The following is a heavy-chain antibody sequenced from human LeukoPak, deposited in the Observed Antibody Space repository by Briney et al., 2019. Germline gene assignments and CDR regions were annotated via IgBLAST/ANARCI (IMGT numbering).Heavy chain of an antibody. CDR3: AKDGANWFGP. J-gene: IGHJ5*02. Sequence: SETLSLTCTVSGGSISGSYWSWIRQPAGKRLEWIGRMYSSGTTNHNPSLKSRVAMSIDTSRNRFSLKLSSVTAADTAVYYCAKDGANWFGPWGQGTLVTVSS. CDR1: GGSISGSY. CDR2: MYSSGTT. D-gene: IGHD3-16*01. V-gene: IGHV4-4*07.